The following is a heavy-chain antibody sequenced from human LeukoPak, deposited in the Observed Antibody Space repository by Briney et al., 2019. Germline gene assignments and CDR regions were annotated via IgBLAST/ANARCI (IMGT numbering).Heavy chain of an antibody. D-gene: IGHD4-17*01. Sequence: SETLSLTCTVSGGSISSSSYYWGWIRQPPGKGLEWIGTIYSGGSTYYNPSLKSRVTISVDTSKNQFSLRLSSVTAADTAVYYCARSMTTVTVPDYWGQGTLVTVSS. CDR3: ARSMTTVTVPDY. CDR1: GGSISSSSYY. V-gene: IGHV4-39*01. J-gene: IGHJ4*02. CDR2: IYSGGST.